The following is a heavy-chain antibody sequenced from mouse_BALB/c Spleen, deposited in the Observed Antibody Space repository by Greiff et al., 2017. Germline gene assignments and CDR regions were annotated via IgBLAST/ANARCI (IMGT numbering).Heavy chain of an antibody. CDR3: ARDRQLGVAY. D-gene: IGHD4-1*02. V-gene: IGHV3-6*02. Sequence: EVQLVESGPGLVKPSQSLSLTCSVTGYSITSGYYWNWIRQFPGNKLEWMGYISYDGSNNYNPSLKNRISITRDTSKNQFFLKLNSVTTEDTATYYCARDRQLGVAYWGQGTLVTVSA. CDR2: ISYDGSN. CDR1: GYSITSGYY. J-gene: IGHJ3*01.